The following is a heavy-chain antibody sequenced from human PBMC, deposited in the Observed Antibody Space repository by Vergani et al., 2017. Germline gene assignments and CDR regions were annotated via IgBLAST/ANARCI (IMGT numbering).Heavy chain of an antibody. CDR3: AKHFRGWGIDY. D-gene: IGHD3-16*01. CDR1: GCTLSNYD. V-gene: IGHV3-30*02. CDR2: IQFDGSNQ. J-gene: IGHJ4*02. Sequence: QVQLVESGGGVVQRGGSLRLSCATSGCTLSNYDMQWILQGPGKGLEFVAFIQFDGSNQYYADSVKGRFTLSRDFSKNTLYLQMNSLRTDDTATYYCAKHFRGWGIDYWGQGTQVIVSS.